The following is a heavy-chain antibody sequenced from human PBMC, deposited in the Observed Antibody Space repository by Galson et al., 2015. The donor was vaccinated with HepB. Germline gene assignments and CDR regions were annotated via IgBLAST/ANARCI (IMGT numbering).Heavy chain of an antibody. J-gene: IGHJ4*02. CDR1: GFTFSSYA. V-gene: IGHV3-23*01. CDR3: AKDGPRLRSFSPGGHPFDY. D-gene: IGHD3-3*01. CDR2: ISGSGGST. Sequence: SLRLSCAASGFTFSSYAMSWVRQAPGKGLEWVSAISGSGGSTYYADSVKGRFTISRDNSKNTLYLQMNSLRAEDTAVYYCAKDGPRLRSFSPGGHPFDYWGQGTLVTVSS.